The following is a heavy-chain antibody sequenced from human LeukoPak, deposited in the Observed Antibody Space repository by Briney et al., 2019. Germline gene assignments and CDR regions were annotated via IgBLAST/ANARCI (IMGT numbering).Heavy chain of an antibody. D-gene: IGHD5-24*01. CDR1: GFTFSSNA. CDR3: ARGAGYNYPYYFDY. J-gene: IGHJ4*02. Sequence: GGSLRLSCAASGFTFSSNAMSWVRQAPGKGLEWVSTISGSGISTYYADSVKGRFTISRDNSKNTLYLQMNSLRAEDTAVYYCARGAGYNYPYYFDYWGQGTLVTVSS. V-gene: IGHV3-23*01. CDR2: ISGSGIST.